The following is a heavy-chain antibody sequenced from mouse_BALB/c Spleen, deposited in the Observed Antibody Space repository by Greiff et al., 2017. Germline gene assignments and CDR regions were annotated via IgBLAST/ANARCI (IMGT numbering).Heavy chain of an antibody. CDR1: GFTFSSFG. J-gene: IGHJ4*01. D-gene: IGHD2-4*01. V-gene: IGHV5-17*02. Sequence: EVQRVESGGGLVQPGGSRKLSCAASGFTFSSFGMHWVRQAPEKGLEWVAYISSGSNTIYYADTVKGRFTISRDNPKNTLFLQMTSLRSEDTAMYYCARRIYYDYDGTPYYAMDYWGQGTSVTVSS. CDR2: ISSGSNTI. CDR3: ARRIYYDYDGTPYYAMDY.